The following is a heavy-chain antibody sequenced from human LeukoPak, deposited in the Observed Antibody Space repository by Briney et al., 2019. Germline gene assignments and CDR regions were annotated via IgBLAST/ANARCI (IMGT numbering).Heavy chain of an antibody. CDR2: IYYSGST. Sequence: SETLSLTCTVSGGSISSYYWSWIWQPPGKGLEWIGYIYYSGSTNYNPSLKSRVTISVDTSKNQFSLKLSSVTAADTAVYYCARLNSSGWYIGSWGQGTMVTVSS. D-gene: IGHD6-19*01. CDR1: GGSISSYY. J-gene: IGHJ3*01. CDR3: ARLNSSGWYIGS. V-gene: IGHV4-59*01.